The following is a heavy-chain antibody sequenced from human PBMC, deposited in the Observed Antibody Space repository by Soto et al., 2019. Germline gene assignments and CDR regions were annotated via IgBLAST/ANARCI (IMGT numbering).Heavy chain of an antibody. CDR3: ARVYIEYSSSSLKYYYGMDV. Sequence: QVQLVQSGAEVKKPGSSVKVSCKASGGTFSSYAISWVRQAPGQGLEWMGGIIPIFGTANYAQKFQGRVTITAEESTSTAYMELSSLGSEDTAVYYCARVYIEYSSSSLKYYYGMDVWGQGTTVTVSS. D-gene: IGHD6-6*01. CDR1: GGTFSSYA. CDR2: IIPIFGTA. V-gene: IGHV1-69*12. J-gene: IGHJ6*02.